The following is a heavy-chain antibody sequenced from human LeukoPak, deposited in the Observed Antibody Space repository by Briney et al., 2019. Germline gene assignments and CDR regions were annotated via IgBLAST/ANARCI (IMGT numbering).Heavy chain of an antibody. CDR2: TYYRSKWYN. J-gene: IGHJ3*01. D-gene: IGHD5-24*01. CDR3: ARGGQGDGYSADEAFDF. V-gene: IGHV6-1*01. Sequence: SQTLSLTCAISGDSVSGNSTAYNWIKQSPSRGLEWLGRTYYRSKWYNDYAVSVKSRIIINPDTSKNQLSLQLKSVTPEDTAVYYCARGGQGDGYSADEAFDFWGQGTMVTVSS. CDR1: GDSVSGNSTA.